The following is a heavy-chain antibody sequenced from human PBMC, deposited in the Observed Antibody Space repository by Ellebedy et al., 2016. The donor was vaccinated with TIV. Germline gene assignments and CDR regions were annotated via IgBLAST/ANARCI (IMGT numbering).Heavy chain of an antibody. CDR1: GGSISSYY. CDR2: IYYSGST. Sequence: MPSETLSLTCTVSGGSISSYYWSWIRQPPGKGLEWIGYIYYSGSTNYNPSLKSRVTISVDTSKNQFSLKLSSVTAADTAVYYCARRLGYGSSGWDQFDYWGQGTLVTVSS. V-gene: IGHV4-59*08. CDR3: ARRLGYGSSGWDQFDY. J-gene: IGHJ4*02. D-gene: IGHD6-19*01.